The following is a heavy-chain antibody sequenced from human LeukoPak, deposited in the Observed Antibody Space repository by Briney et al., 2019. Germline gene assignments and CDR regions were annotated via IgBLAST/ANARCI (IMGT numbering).Heavy chain of an antibody. CDR3: AGVSRWLQPFDY. CDR1: GGSISNACSY. D-gene: IGHD5-24*01. V-gene: IGHV4-31*03. CDR2: IYYSGSA. Sequence: PSQTLSLTCTVSGGSISNACSYWSWIRQHPGKGLEWIGYIYYSGSAYYNPSLKSRVTISVETSNNQFSLKLSSVTAADTAVYICAGVSRWLQPFDYWGQGTLVTVSS. J-gene: IGHJ4*02.